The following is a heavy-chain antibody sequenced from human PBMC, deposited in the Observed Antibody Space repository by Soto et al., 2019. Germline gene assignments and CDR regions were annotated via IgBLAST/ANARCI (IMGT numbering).Heavy chain of an antibody. CDR3: AKVLRSCSSTSCYARNPTSDY. V-gene: IGHV3-23*01. Sequence: PGGSLRLSCAASGFTFSSYAMSWVRQAPGKGLEWVSAISGSGGSTYYADSVKGRFTISRDNSKNTLYLQMNSLRAEDTAVYYCAKVLRSCSSTSCYARNPTSDYWGQGTLVTVSS. CDR1: GFTFSSYA. D-gene: IGHD2-2*01. J-gene: IGHJ4*02. CDR2: ISGSGGST.